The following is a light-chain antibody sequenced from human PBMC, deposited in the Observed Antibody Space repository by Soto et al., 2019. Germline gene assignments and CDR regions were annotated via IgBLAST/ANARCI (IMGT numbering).Light chain of an antibody. J-gene: IGKJ1*01. V-gene: IGKV3-20*01. CDR3: QQYGSSQT. Sequence: EILLTQSPGTLSLSPGETATLSCRASQTIGRNYLAWYQQKPGKAPRLLIFGTSTRATGIPDRFSGSGSGTDFTLSIGRLEPEDFAVYYCQQYGSSQTFGQGTKVDIK. CDR1: QTIGRNY. CDR2: GTS.